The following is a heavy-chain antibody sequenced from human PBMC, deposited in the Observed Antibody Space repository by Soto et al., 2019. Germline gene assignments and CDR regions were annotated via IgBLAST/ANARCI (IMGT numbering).Heavy chain of an antibody. J-gene: IGHJ4*02. V-gene: IGHV4-39*07. CDR2: IYYSGST. CDR1: GGSISSSSYY. CDR3: ARVPDRWGPPFDY. D-gene: IGHD2-2*01. Sequence: SETLSLTCTVSGGSISSSSYYWGWIRQPPGKGLEWIGSIYYSGSTYYNPSLKSRVTISVDRSKNQFSLKLSSVTAADTAVYYCARVPDRWGPPFDYCGQGTLVTVSS.